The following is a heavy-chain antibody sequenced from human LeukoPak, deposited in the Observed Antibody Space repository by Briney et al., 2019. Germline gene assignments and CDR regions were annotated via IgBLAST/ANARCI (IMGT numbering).Heavy chain of an antibody. CDR3: ARRLDTGTFSFDY. Sequence: PSETLSLTCTVSGGSISRFHWSWIRQPPGKGLEWIGYIYYSGSSETTHYDPSFTSRVTMSVDAPKNQFSLRLTSVTAADTAVYFCARRLDTGTFSFDYWGQGTLVTVSS. D-gene: IGHD4-17*01. CDR1: GGSISRFH. V-gene: IGHV4-59*08. CDR2: IYYSGSSETT. J-gene: IGHJ4*02.